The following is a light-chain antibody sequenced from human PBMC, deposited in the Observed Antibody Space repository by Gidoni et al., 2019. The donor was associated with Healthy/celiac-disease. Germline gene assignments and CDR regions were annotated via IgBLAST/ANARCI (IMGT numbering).Light chain of an antibody. CDR3: QQYNNWSPWT. V-gene: IGKV3-15*01. Sequence: DILLTQSPSTLSVSPGERATLSCRSSPSVSSNLDWYQQKPGQAPGLLIYAASTTSTGIPARFSGSGSGTEFTLTISSLQSEDFAVDDCQQYNNWSPWTFGGGTKVEIK. J-gene: IGKJ1*01. CDR2: AAS. CDR1: PSVSSN.